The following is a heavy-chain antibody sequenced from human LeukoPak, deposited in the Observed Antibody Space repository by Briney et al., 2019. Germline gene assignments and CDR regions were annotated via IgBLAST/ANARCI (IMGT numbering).Heavy chain of an antibody. CDR1: GFTFDDYG. CDR2: INWNGGRT. CDR3: ARHRYPLTMVRGSLWFDP. V-gene: IGHV3-20*04. J-gene: IGHJ5*02. Sequence: AGGSLRLSCAASGFTFDDYGMTWVRQAPGKGLEWVSGINWNGGRTGYADSVKGRFTISRDNAKNSLYLQMNSLRAEDTAVYYCARHRYPLTMVRGSLWFDPWGQGTLVTVSS. D-gene: IGHD3-10*01.